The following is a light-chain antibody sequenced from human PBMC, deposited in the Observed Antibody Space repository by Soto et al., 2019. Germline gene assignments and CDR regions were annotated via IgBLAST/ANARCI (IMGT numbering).Light chain of an antibody. CDR2: AAS. Sequence: DIQMTQSPSSVSASVGDRVTITCRASQGISSWLAWYQQKPGKAPKLLIYAASSLQSGVPSRFSGSGSWTEFTLTISSLQPDDFSTYYCQQYYSYSPLTFGGGTKVDIK. CDR3: QQYYSYSPLT. V-gene: IGKV1D-16*01. CDR1: QGISSW. J-gene: IGKJ4*01.